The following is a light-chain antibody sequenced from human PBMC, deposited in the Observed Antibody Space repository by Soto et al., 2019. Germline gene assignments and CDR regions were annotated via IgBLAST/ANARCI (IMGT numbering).Light chain of an antibody. CDR2: EVT. CDR1: SSDVAGFNS. J-gene: IGLJ3*02. Sequence: QSALTQPASVSGSPGQSITISCTGISSDVAGFNSVSWYQQHPGKAPKLMIYEVTNRPSGVSHRFSGSKSGNTASLTISGLQAEDEADYFCTSYAPTTVMFGGGTQLTVL. CDR3: TSYAPTTVM. V-gene: IGLV2-14*01.